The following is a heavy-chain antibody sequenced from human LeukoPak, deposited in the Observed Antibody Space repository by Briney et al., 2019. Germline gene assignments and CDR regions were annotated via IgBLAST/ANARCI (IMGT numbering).Heavy chain of an antibody. CDR1: GGIFSSYA. D-gene: IGHD4-17*01. J-gene: IGHJ4*02. CDR3: ARARWTSTVTTYYLDF. Sequence: ASVKVSCKASGGIFSSYAISWVRQAPGQGLEWMGRIIPIFGIANYAQKFQGRVTITADKSTSTAYMELSGLRSDDTAVYYCARARWTSTVTTYYLDFWGQGTLVTVSS. V-gene: IGHV1-69*04. CDR2: IIPIFGIA.